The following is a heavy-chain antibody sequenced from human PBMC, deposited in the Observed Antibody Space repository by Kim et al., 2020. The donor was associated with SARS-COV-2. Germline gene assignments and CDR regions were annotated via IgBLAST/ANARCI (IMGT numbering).Heavy chain of an antibody. CDR1: GGTFSSYA. J-gene: IGHJ4*02. CDR2: IIPIFGTA. V-gene: IGHV1-69*13. Sequence: SVKVSCKASGGTFSSYAISWVRQAPGQGLEWMGGIIPIFGTANYAQKCQGRVTITADESTSTAYMELSSLRSEDTAVYYCAREGCGDCDHRFDYWGQGTLVTVSS. D-gene: IGHD2-21*02. CDR3: AREGCGDCDHRFDY.